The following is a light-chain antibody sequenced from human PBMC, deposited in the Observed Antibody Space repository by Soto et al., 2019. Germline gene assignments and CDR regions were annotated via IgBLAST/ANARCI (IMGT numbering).Light chain of an antibody. CDR2: DVS. J-gene: IGLJ2*01. CDR1: SNDVGGYNY. Sequence: QSALTQPRSVSGSPGQSVTISCTGTSNDVGGYNYVSWYQHHPGKAPKLMTYDVSKRPSGVPDRFSGSKSGNTASLTISGLQVEDEADYHCSSYAGDYTFIFGGGTKVTVL. V-gene: IGLV2-11*01. CDR3: SSYAGDYTFI.